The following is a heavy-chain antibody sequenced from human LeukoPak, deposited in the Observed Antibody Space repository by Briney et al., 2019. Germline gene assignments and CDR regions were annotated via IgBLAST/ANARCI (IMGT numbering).Heavy chain of an antibody. Sequence: GASVKVSCKASGFTFTSSAMQWVRQARGQRLEWIGWIVVGSGNTNYAQKFQERVTITRDMSTSTAYMELSSLRSEDTAVYYCAADRAIFGVPNWFDPWGQGTLVTVSS. J-gene: IGHJ5*02. CDR3: AADRAIFGVPNWFDP. CDR2: IVVGSGNT. D-gene: IGHD3-3*01. CDR1: GFTFTSSA. V-gene: IGHV1-58*02.